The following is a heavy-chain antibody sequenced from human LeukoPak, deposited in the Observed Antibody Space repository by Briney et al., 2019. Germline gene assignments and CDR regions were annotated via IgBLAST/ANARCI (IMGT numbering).Heavy chain of an antibody. J-gene: IGHJ4*02. CDR1: GGSFSGYY. V-gene: IGHV4-34*01. Sequence: SETLSLTCAVYGGSFSGYYWSWIRQPPGKGLEWIGEINHSGSTNYNPSLKSRVTISVDTSKNQFSLKLSSVTAADTAVYYCARYSSGWPASDYFDYWGQGTLVTVSS. CDR3: ARYSSGWPASDYFDY. CDR2: INHSGST. D-gene: IGHD6-19*01.